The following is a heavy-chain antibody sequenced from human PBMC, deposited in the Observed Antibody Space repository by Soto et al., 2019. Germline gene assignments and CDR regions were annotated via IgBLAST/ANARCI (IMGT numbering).Heavy chain of an antibody. CDR1: ENTFIGYY. V-gene: IGHV1-2*02. CDR3: AWAGTTPIFNH. D-gene: IGHD3-3*01. CDR2: ISPYSGDT. J-gene: IGHJ4*02. Sequence: ASVKVSCKASENTFIGYYLHWVRQAPGQGLEWMGWISPYSGDTDSAQKFQGRVTLTRDTSTRTVYMELSRLTSDDTAVYYCAWAGTTPIFNHGGQGDLVTVYS.